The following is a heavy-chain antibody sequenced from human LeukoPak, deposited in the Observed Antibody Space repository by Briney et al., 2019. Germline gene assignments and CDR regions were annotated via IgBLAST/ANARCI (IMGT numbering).Heavy chain of an antibody. CDR1: GGSINNYY. D-gene: IGHD6-19*01. Sequence: PSETLSLTCSVSGGSINNYYWNWIRQPPGKGLEWIGYIYFSGSTNYNPSLKNRVTFSVDTSKNQFSLNLSSVTAADTAVYYCARGYTSGWSPALDIWGQGTMVTVSS. CDR2: IYFSGST. J-gene: IGHJ3*02. V-gene: IGHV4-59*01. CDR3: ARGYTSGWSPALDI.